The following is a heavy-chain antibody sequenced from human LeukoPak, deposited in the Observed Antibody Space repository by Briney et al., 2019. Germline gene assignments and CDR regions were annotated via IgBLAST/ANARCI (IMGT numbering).Heavy chain of an antibody. V-gene: IGHV4-39*01. CDR3: ARHDSSGWLFGY. D-gene: IGHD6-19*01. CDR1: GGSISSSSYY. Sequence: SETLSPTCTVSGGSISSSSYYWGWIRQPPGKGLEWIGSIYYSGSTYYNPSLKSRVTISVDTSKNQFSLKLSSVTAADTAVYYCARHDSSGWLFGYWGQGTLVTVSS. CDR2: IYYSGST. J-gene: IGHJ4*02.